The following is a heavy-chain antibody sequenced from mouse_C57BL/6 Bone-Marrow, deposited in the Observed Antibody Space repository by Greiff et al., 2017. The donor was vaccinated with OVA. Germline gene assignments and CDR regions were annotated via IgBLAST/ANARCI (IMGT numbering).Heavy chain of an antibody. J-gene: IGHJ1*03. Sequence: QVQLKESGTELVKPGASVKLSCKASGYTFTSYWMHWVKQRPGQGLEWIGNINPSNGGTNYNEKFKSKATLTVDKSSSTAYMQLSSLTSEDSAVYYCARRGDDGYHWYFDVWGTGTTVTVSS. CDR2: INPSNGGT. V-gene: IGHV1-53*01. CDR3: ARRGDDGYHWYFDV. D-gene: IGHD2-3*01. CDR1: GYTFTSYW.